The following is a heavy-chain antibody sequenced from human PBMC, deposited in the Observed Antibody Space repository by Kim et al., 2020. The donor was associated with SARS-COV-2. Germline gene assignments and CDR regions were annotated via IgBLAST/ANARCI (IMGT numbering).Heavy chain of an antibody. V-gene: IGHV4-30-2*01. CDR1: GGSISSGGYS. D-gene: IGHD2-15*01. CDR3: ARAGPLGGNVDY. Sequence: SETLSLTCAVSGGSISSGGYSWSWIRQPPGKGLEWIGYIYHSGSTYYNPSLKSRVTISVDRSKNQFSLKLSSVTAADTAVYYCARAGPLGGNVDYWGQGNLVTVSS. CDR2: IYHSGST. J-gene: IGHJ4*02.